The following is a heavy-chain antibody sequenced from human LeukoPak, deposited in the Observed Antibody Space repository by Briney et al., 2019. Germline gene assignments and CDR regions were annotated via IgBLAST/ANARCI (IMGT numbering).Heavy chain of an antibody. CDR2: IYYSGST. CDR3: ARSSPWTIAAAGTIFDY. CDR1: GGSISSSSYY. Sequence: SETLSLTCTVSGGSISSSSYYWGWIRQPPGKGLEWIGSIYYSGSTYYNPSLKSRVTISVDTSKNQFSLKLSSVTAADTAVYYCARSSPWTIAAAGTIFDYWGQGTLVTVSS. D-gene: IGHD6-13*01. J-gene: IGHJ4*02. V-gene: IGHV4-39*07.